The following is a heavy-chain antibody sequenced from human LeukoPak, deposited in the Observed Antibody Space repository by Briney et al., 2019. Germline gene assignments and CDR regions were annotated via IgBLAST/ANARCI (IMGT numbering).Heavy chain of an antibody. J-gene: IGHJ6*03. CDR3: AKDFTYYDILTGYSTYYYYYYMDV. CDR2: IRYDGSNK. CDR1: GFTFSSYG. D-gene: IGHD3-9*01. Sequence: GGSLRPSCAASGFTFSSYGMHWVRQAPGKGLEWVAFIRYDGSNKYYADSVKGRFTISRDNSKNTLYLQMNSLRAEDTAVYYCAKDFTYYDILTGYSTYYYYYYMDVWGKGTTVTISS. V-gene: IGHV3-30*02.